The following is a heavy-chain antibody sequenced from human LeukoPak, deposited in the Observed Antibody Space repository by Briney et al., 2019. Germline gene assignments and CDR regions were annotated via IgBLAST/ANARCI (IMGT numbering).Heavy chain of an antibody. CDR3: ARAEYDSSGYYYAFDY. J-gene: IGHJ4*02. V-gene: IGHV4-59*01. CDR1: GGSISSYF. CDR2: IYYSGGT. Sequence: SETLSLTCTVSGGSISSYFWSWIRQPPGKGLEWIGYIYYSGGTNYNPSLKSRVTISVDTSKNQFSLKLSSVTAADTAVYYCARAEYDSSGYYYAFDYWGQGTLVTVSS. D-gene: IGHD3-22*01.